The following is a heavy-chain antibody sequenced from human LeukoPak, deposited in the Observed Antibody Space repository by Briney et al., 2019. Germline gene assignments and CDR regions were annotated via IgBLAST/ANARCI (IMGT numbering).Heavy chain of an antibody. CDR3: ARVELGALDY. CDR2: ISGSGGST. V-gene: IGHV3-23*01. J-gene: IGHJ4*02. CDR1: GFTFSSYA. Sequence: PGGSLRLSCAASGFTFSSYAMSWVRQAPGKGLEWVSAISGSGGSTYYADSVKGRFTISRDNAKNSLYLQMNSLRAEDTAVYYCARVELGALDYWGQGTLVTVSS. D-gene: IGHD1-26*01.